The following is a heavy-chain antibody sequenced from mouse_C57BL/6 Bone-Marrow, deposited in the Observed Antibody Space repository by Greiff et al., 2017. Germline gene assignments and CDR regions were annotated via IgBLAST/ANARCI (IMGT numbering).Heavy chain of an antibody. V-gene: IGHV1-39*01. J-gene: IGHJ1*03. Sequence: VHVKQSGPELVKPGASVKISCKASGYSFTDYNMNWVKQSNGKSLEWIGVINPNYGTTSYNQKFKGKATLTVDQSSSTAYMQLNSLTSEDSAFYYCARYFGSSYWYFDVWGTGTTVTVSS. CDR2: INPNYGTT. CDR1: GYSFTDYN. D-gene: IGHD1-1*01. CDR3: ARYFGSSYWYFDV.